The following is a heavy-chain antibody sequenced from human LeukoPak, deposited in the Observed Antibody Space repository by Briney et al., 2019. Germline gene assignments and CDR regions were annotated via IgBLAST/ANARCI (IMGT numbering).Heavy chain of an antibody. Sequence: SETLSLTCTVSGGSISSDSWSWIRQPPGKGLEWVGNIFNTGSTDYSPSLKSRVTISKDTLKNQFSLKLTSVTAADTAVYYCARRGGYNSFDSWGQGTLVTVSS. CDR3: ARRGGYNSFDS. CDR1: GGSISSDS. J-gene: IGHJ4*02. D-gene: IGHD5-24*01. CDR2: IFNTGST. V-gene: IGHV4-59*03.